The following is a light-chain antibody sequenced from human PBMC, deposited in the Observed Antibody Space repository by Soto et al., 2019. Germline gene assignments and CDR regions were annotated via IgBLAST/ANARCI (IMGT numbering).Light chain of an antibody. Sequence: EIVMTQSPATLSVSPGERATIYCRASQSVSSNLAWYQQKPGQAPRLLIYGASTRATVIPARFSGSGSGTEFTLTISSLQSEDFAVYYCQQYNNWPRTFGQGTKV. CDR3: QQYNNWPRT. V-gene: IGKV3-15*01. CDR1: QSVSSN. J-gene: IGKJ1*01. CDR2: GAS.